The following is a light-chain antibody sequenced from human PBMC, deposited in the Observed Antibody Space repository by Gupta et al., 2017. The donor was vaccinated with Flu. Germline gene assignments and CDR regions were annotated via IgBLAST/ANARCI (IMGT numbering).Light chain of an antibody. J-gene: IGLJ2*01. CDR1: SRDVGGYNY. V-gene: IGLV2-14*01. CDR2: EVN. CDR3: SSYTSSSTLVV. Sequence: ITISCTGPSRDVGGYNYVSWYQQHPGKAPKLMIYEVNNRPSGVSNRFSGSKSGNTASLTISGLQAEDEADYYCSSYTSSSTLVVFGGGTKLTVL.